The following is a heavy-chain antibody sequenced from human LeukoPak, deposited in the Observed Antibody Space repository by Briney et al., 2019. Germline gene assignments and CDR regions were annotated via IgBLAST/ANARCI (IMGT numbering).Heavy chain of an antibody. V-gene: IGHV4-34*01. Sequence: SETLSLTCAVYGGSFSGYYWSWIRQPPGKGLEWMGEIYHSGSTNYNPSLKSRVTISIDTSKNQFSLKLSSVTAADTAVYYCARRGRAYYGSGSYYYYYYYMDVWGKGTTVTISS. D-gene: IGHD3-10*01. CDR2: IYHSGST. J-gene: IGHJ6*03. CDR3: ARRGRAYYGSGSYYYYYYYMDV. CDR1: GGSFSGYY.